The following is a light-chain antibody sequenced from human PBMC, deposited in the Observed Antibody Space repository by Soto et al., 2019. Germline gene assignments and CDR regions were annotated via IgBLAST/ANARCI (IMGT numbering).Light chain of an antibody. J-gene: IGKJ1*01. Sequence: DIQMTQSPSTLSATVGDRVTITCRASQSISRWVAWYQQKPGKAPKVLIYDVSSLESGVPSRFSGSGSGTEFTLTISSLQPDDLATYYCQQYNSYPWTFGQGTKVDIK. V-gene: IGKV1-5*01. CDR3: QQYNSYPWT. CDR2: DVS. CDR1: QSISRW.